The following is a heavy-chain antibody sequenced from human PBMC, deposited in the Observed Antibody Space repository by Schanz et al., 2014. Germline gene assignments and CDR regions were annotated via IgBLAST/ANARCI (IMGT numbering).Heavy chain of an antibody. D-gene: IGHD3-3*01. J-gene: IGHJ4*02. Sequence: QVHLVQSGAEVKKPGASVKVSCKASGYNITSNDVTWVRQATGQGLEWVGWISPYTGNTHYFDKMECRVTMTTDTSTSTVYLELSSLRSDDTAVYYCARGFDFWDRWGQGTLVTVSS. CDR2: ISPYTGNT. V-gene: IGHV1-18*01. CDR1: GYNITSND. CDR3: ARGFDFWDR.